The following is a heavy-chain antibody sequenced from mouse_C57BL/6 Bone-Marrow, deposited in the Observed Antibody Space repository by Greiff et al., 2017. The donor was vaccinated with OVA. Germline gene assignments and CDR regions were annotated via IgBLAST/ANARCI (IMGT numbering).Heavy chain of an antibody. D-gene: IGHD1-1*01. CDR3: ARQDTTVVGYFDV. CDR2: ISNGGGST. CDR1: GFTFSDYY. Sequence: EVMLVESGGGLVQPGGSLKLSCAASGFTFSDYYMYWVRQTPEKRLEWVAYISNGGGSTYYPDTVKGRFTISRDNAKNTLYLQMSRLKSEDTAMYYCARQDTTVVGYFDVWGTGTTVTVSS. V-gene: IGHV5-12*01. J-gene: IGHJ1*03.